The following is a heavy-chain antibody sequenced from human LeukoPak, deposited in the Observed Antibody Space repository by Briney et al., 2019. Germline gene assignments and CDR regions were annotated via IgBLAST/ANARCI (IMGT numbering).Heavy chain of an antibody. Sequence: PSETLSLTCTVSGYSISSGYYWGWIRQPPGKGLEWIGSIYHSGSTYYNPSLKSRVTISVDTSKNQFSLKLSSVTAADTAVYYCARADIHHPFDYWGQGTLVTVSS. D-gene: IGHD5-12*01. CDR3: ARADIHHPFDY. CDR1: GYSISSGYY. J-gene: IGHJ4*02. CDR2: IYHSGST. V-gene: IGHV4-38-2*02.